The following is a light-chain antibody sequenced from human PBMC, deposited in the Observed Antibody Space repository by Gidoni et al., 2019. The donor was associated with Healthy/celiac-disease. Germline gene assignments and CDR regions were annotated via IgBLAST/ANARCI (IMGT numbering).Light chain of an antibody. CDR3: QQSYSTRRVT. CDR2: AAS. J-gene: IGKJ4*01. V-gene: IGKV1-39*01. CDR1: QSISSS. Sequence: DIQMTQSPSSLSASVGDRVTITCRASQSISSSLNWYQQKPGKAPKLLIYAASSLQSGVPSRFSGSGSGTDFTLTISSLQPEDFATYYCQQSYSTRRVTFGGGTKVEIK.